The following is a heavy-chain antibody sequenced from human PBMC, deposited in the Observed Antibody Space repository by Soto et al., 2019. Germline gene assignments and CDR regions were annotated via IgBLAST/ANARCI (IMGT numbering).Heavy chain of an antibody. J-gene: IGHJ4*02. CDR3: ARMHIVVVTAIHGYFDY. V-gene: IGHV3-30-3*01. CDR1: GFTFSSYA. CDR2: ISYDGRNK. D-gene: IGHD2-21*02. Sequence: GGSLRLSCAASGFTFSSYAMHWVRQAPGKGLEWVSVISYDGRNKYYADSVKGRFTISRDNSKNTLYLQMNSLRAEDTAVYYCARMHIVVVTAIHGYFDYWGQGTLVTVSS.